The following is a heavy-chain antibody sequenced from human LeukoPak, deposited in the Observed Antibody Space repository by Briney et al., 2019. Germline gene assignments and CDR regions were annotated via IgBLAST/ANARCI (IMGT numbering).Heavy chain of an antibody. CDR2: IYSGSST. CDR3: ARTITMVRGVINAFDI. J-gene: IGHJ3*02. V-gene: IGHV3-53*01. Sequence: PGGSLRLSCAASGFTVSNNYMSWVRQAPGKGLEWVSVIYSGSSTYYADSVKGRFTISRDNSKNTLYLQMNSLRAEDTAVYYCARTITMVRGVINAFDIWGQGTMVTVSS. CDR1: GFTVSNNY. D-gene: IGHD3-10*01.